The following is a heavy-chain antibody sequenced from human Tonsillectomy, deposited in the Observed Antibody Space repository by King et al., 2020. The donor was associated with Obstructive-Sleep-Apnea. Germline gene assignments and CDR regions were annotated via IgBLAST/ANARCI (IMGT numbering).Heavy chain of an antibody. CDR3: ARIHTSAWFFDS. Sequence: VQLVQSGTEMKRPGASVKLSCQTSGFTFSSYGISWLRQAPGQGLEWMGWISPYNGNTDYPQKLQGRVTLTTDTSTSTAYMDLRSLRSDDTAFYYCARIHTSAWFFDSWGQGTLVTVSS. CDR1: GFTFSSYG. J-gene: IGHJ4*02. V-gene: IGHV1-18*01. D-gene: IGHD6-19*01. CDR2: ISPYNGNT.